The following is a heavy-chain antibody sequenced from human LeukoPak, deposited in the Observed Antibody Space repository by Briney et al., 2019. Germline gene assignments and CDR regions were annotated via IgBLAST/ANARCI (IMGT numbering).Heavy chain of an antibody. D-gene: IGHD3-22*01. V-gene: IGHV3-30*03. CDR1: GFTFSSYW. CDR3: ARAYYYDSSGYAFDI. Sequence: PGGSLRLSCAASGFTFSSYWMSWVRQAPGKGLEWVAVISYDGSNKYYADSVKGRFTISRDNSKNTLYLQMNSLRAEDTAVYYCARAYYYDSSGYAFDIWGQGTMVTVSS. CDR2: ISYDGSNK. J-gene: IGHJ3*02.